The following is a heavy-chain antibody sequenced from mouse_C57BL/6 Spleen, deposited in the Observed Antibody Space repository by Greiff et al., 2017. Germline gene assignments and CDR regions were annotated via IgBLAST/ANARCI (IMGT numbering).Heavy chain of an antibody. D-gene: IGHD1-1*01. CDR2: IYPGDGDT. V-gene: IGHV1-82*01. J-gene: IGHJ2*01. CDR3: AREGDYYGSSYYFDY. CDR1: GYAFSSSW. Sequence: VQLQQSGPELVKPGASVKIPCKASGYAFSSSWMNWVKQRPGKGLEWIGRIYPGDGDTNYNGKFKGKGTLTADKSSSTAYMQLSSLTSEDSAVYFCAREGDYYGSSYYFDYWGQGTTLTVSS.